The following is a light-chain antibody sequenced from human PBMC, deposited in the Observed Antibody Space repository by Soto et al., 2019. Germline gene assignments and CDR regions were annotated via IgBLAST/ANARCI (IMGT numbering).Light chain of an antibody. CDR1: QSVRRN. V-gene: IGKV3-15*01. CDR2: GAS. CDR3: QQYNNWTPYT. Sequence: EIVMTQSPATLSVSPGERATLACRASQSVRRNLAWYQQKPCQDHRLIIYGASTRATGIPARFIGSGSGTECTLTISSLQSEDFAVYYCQQYNNWTPYTFGQGTKLEIK. J-gene: IGKJ2*01.